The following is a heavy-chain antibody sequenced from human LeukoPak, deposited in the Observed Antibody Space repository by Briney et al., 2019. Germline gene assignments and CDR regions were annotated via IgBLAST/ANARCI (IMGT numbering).Heavy chain of an antibody. V-gene: IGHV4-4*07. Sequence: SETLSLTCTVSGGSISSYYWSWLRQPAGKGLEWIGRIYTSGSTNYNPSLKSRVTMSVDTSKNQFSLKLSSVTAADTAVYYCARDEITIFGNWFDPWGQGTLVTVSS. D-gene: IGHD3-3*01. J-gene: IGHJ5*02. CDR2: IYTSGST. CDR1: GGSISSYY. CDR3: ARDEITIFGNWFDP.